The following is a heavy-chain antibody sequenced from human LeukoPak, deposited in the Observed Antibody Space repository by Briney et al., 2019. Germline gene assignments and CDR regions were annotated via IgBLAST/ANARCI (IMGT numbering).Heavy chain of an antibody. V-gene: IGHV1-8*01. Sequence: ASVKVSCKASGYTFTSYDINWVRQATGQGLEWMGWMNPNSGNTGYAQKFQGRVTMTRNTSISTAYMELSSLRSEDTAVYYCARVTTGDPLLLWFGGSYYYYYYMDVWGKGTTVAVSS. D-gene: IGHD3-10*01. CDR2: MNPNSGNT. CDR3: ARVTTGDPLLLWFGGSYYYYYYMDV. J-gene: IGHJ6*03. CDR1: GYTFTSYD.